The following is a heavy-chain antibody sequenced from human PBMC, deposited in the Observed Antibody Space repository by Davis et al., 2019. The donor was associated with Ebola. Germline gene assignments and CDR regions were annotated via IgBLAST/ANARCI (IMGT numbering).Heavy chain of an antibody. CDR2: ISAYNGNT. J-gene: IGHJ6*02. D-gene: IGHD3-10*01. Sequence: ASVKVSCKASGYTFTSYGISWVRQAPGQGLEWMGWISAYNGNTNYAQKFQGRVTMTEDTSTDTAYMELSSLRSEDTAVYYCATQSPRITMVQGVIITRSSYGMDVWGQGTTVTVSS. V-gene: IGHV1-18*01. CDR3: ATQSPRITMVQGVIITRSSYGMDV. CDR1: GYTFTSYG.